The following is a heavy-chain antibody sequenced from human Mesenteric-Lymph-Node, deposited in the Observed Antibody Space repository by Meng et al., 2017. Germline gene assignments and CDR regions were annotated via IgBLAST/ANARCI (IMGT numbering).Heavy chain of an antibody. CDR1: VISFASNSAA. J-gene: IGHJ4*02. V-gene: IGHV6-1*01. CDR3: ARSGSSGWIDY. Sequence: PVLVHPSHTVSPTYAISVISFASNSAACTWIRQSRSIGLEWLGRTYYRSKWYNGYAVSVKSRITINPDTSKNQFSLQLNSVTPEDTAMYYCARSGSSGWIDYWGQGTLVTVSS. D-gene: IGHD6-19*01. CDR2: TYYRSKWYN.